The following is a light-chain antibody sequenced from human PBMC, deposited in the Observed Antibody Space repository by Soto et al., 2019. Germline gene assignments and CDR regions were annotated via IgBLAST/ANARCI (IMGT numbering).Light chain of an antibody. CDR2: EVS. Sequence: QSVLTQPPSASGSPGQSVTISCTGTSSDIGAYNYVSWYQRRPGTAPKLIIYEVSQRPSGVPDRFSGSKSGYTASLTVSGLQADDEADYYCCSYAGTTILFGGGTQLTVL. V-gene: IGLV2-8*01. CDR1: SSDIGAYNY. J-gene: IGLJ2*01. CDR3: CSYAGTTIL.